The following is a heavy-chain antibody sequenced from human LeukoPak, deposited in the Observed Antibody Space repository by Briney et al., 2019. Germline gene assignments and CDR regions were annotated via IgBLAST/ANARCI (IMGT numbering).Heavy chain of an antibody. J-gene: IGHJ4*02. D-gene: IGHD3-22*01. Sequence: SVKLSCKASGGTLSSYAINWVRQAPGQGLEWIGRIIPIFGIVNYAQNFQGRVTITADKSTNTAYMELSSLRSEDTAFYYCARADSSGYSLDENFDYWGQGTLVTVSS. CDR3: ARADSSGYSLDENFDY. CDR2: IIPIFGIV. V-gene: IGHV1-69*04. CDR1: GGTLSSYA.